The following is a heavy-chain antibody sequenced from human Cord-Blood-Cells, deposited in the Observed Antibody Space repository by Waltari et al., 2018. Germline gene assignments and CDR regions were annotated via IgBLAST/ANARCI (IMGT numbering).Heavy chain of an antibody. V-gene: IGHV1-2*04. CDR1: GYTFTGHY. D-gene: IGHD3-16*01. Sequence: QVQLVQSGAEVKKPGASVKVSCQASGYTFTGHYIHSARQAPGQGLELMGWINPNSGGTNYAQKFQGWVTMTRDTSISTAYMELSRLRSDDTAVYYCARSASLGSLRYFDYWGQGTLVTVSS. CDR2: INPNSGGT. CDR3: ARSASLGSLRYFDY. J-gene: IGHJ4*02.